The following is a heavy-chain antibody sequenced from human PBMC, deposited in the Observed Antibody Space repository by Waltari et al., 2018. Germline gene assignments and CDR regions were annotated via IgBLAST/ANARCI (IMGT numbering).Heavy chain of an antibody. CDR1: GFSFSSYN. V-gene: IGHV3-21*05. Sequence: VQLVESGGGVVTPGGSLRRPCAAPGFSFSSYNMNWVRQAPGKGLEWVSIISYSSSYIYYADSVKGRFTVSRDNAKNSLYLQMNSLRAEDTAVYYCARDHEYGGKADYWGQGTLVTVSS. CDR3: ARDHEYGGKADY. CDR2: ISYSSSYI. J-gene: IGHJ4*02. D-gene: IGHD4-17*01.